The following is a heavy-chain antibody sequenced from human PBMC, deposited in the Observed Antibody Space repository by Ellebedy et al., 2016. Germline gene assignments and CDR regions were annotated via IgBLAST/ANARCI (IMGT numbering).Heavy chain of an antibody. CDR3: AKDGGGYSNVGFHY. Sequence: GGSLRLFCAASGFTFSSYAMSWVRQAPGKGLEWVSAISGSGGSTYYADSVKGRFTISRDNSKNTLYLQMNSLRAEDTAAYYCAKDGGGYSNVGFHYWGQGTLVTVSS. CDR1: GFTFSSYA. J-gene: IGHJ4*02. V-gene: IGHV3-23*01. CDR2: ISGSGGST. D-gene: IGHD4-11*01.